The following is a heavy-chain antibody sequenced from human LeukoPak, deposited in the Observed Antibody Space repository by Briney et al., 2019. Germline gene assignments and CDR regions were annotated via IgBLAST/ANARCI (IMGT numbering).Heavy chain of an antibody. V-gene: IGHV4-4*07. CDR1: GGSISSHY. CDR2: FYTSGST. Sequence: SETLSLTCTVSGGSISSHYWSWIRQPAGKGLGWIGRFYTSGSTNYNPSLKSRVSMSVDTSKNQFSLKLNSVTAADTAVYYCARDYSDGSGYYPLFDNWGQGTLVTVSS. CDR3: ARDYSDGSGYYPLFDN. D-gene: IGHD3-22*01. J-gene: IGHJ4*02.